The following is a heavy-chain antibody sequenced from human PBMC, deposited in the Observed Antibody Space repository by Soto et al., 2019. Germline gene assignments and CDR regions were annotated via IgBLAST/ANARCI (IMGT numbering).Heavy chain of an antibody. J-gene: IGHJ6*02. CDR3: AISPLVRVGATSGPYYYYGMDV. D-gene: IGHD1-26*01. CDR1: GGTFSSYA. V-gene: IGHV1-69*01. CDR2: IIPIFGTA. Sequence: QVQLVQSGAEVKKPGSSVKVSCKASGGTFSSYAISWVRQAPGQGLEWMGGIIPIFGTANYAQKFQGRVKITADEATSIADMDMSSLRSEDTAVYYCAISPLVRVGATSGPYYYYGMDVWGQGTTVTVSS.